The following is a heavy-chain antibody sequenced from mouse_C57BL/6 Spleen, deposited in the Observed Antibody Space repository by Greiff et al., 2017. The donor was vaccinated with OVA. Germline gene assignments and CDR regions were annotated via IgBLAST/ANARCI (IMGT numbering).Heavy chain of an antibody. CDR1: GYTFTSYW. Sequence: QVQLQQPGAELVKPGASVKLSCKASGYTFTSYWMQWVKQRPGQGLEWIGEIDPSDSYTNYNQKFKGKATLTVDTSSSTAYMQLSSLTAEDSAVYYCAREGDVRFAYWGQGTLVTVSA. J-gene: IGHJ3*01. CDR2: IDPSDSYT. V-gene: IGHV1-50*01. CDR3: AREGDVRFAY.